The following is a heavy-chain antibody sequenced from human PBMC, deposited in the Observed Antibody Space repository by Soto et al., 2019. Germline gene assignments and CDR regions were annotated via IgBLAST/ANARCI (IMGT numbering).Heavy chain of an antibody. CDR1: GYTLTELS. J-gene: IGHJ6*02. CDR2: FDPEDGET. CDR3: ATDAPPYNWNDDYYYYGMDV. V-gene: IGHV1-24*01. Sequence: GASVKVSCKVSGYTLTELSMHWVRQAPGKGLEWMGGFDPEDGETIYAQKFQGRVTMTEDTSTDTAYMELSSLRSEDTAVYYCATDAPPYNWNDDYYYYGMDVWGQGTTVTVSS. D-gene: IGHD1-20*01.